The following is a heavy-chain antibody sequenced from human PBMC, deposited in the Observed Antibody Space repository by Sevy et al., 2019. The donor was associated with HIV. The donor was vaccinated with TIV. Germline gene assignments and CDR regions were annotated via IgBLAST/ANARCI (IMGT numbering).Heavy chain of an antibody. Sequence: GGSLRLSCAGSGFTFSFYAMHWVRQAPGKGLEWVAVISYNGNNKKYADSVKGRFTISRDNSKNTVYLQMNSLRGEDTAAYYCAREGLVPTATPDRYYFYGMDIWGQVTTVTVSS. CDR2: ISYNGNNK. CDR1: GFTFSFYA. CDR3: AREGLVPTATPDRYYFYGMDI. V-gene: IGHV3-30*04. D-gene: IGHD2-2*01. J-gene: IGHJ6*02.